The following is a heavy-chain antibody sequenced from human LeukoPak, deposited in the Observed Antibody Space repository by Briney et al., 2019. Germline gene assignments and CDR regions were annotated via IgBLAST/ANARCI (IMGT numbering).Heavy chain of an antibody. Sequence: GGSLRLSCAASGFTFSDYYMSWIRQAPGKGLEWVSAISGSGGSTYYADSVKGRFTISRDNSKNTLYLQMNSLRAEDTAVYYCAKDLGYCSSTSCLSFGYGMDVWGQGTTVTVSS. J-gene: IGHJ6*02. CDR2: ISGSGGST. CDR3: AKDLGYCSSTSCLSFGYGMDV. CDR1: GFTFSDYY. V-gene: IGHV3-23*01. D-gene: IGHD2-2*01.